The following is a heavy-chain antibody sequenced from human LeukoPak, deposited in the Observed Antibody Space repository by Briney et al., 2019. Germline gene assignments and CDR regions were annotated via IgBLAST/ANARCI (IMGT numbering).Heavy chain of an antibody. Sequence: GGSLRLSCAASGFTFDDYGMSWVRQAPGKGLEWVSGINWNGGSTGYADSVKGRFTISRDNAKNSLYLQMNSLGAEDTALYYCARDGSSSWYKRRYFDYWGQGTLVTVSS. V-gene: IGHV3-20*04. D-gene: IGHD6-13*01. J-gene: IGHJ4*02. CDR3: ARDGSSSWYKRRYFDY. CDR1: GFTFDDYG. CDR2: INWNGGST.